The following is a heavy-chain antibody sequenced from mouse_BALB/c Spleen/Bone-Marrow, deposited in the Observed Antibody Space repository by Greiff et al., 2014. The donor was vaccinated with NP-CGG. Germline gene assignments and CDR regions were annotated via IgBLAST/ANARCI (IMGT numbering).Heavy chain of an antibody. CDR1: GDSITSGY. J-gene: IGHJ4*01. V-gene: IGHV3-8*02. D-gene: IGHD3-1*01. CDR2: ISYSSST. CDR3: ARSGSSGYHYYAMDY. Sequence: EVQLQQSGPSLVKPSQTLSPTCSVTGDSITSGYWNWIRKFPGNKLEYMGFISYSSSTYYNPSLKSRISITRDTSKNLYYLQLNSVTTEDSATYYCARSGSSGYHYYAMDYWGQGTSVTVSS.